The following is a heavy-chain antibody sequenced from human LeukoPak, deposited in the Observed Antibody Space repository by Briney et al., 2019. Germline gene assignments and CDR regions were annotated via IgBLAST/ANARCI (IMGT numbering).Heavy chain of an antibody. D-gene: IGHD6-19*01. V-gene: IGHV4-4*07. CDR1: GGSISSYY. J-gene: IGHJ4*02. CDR2: IYISGST. CDR3: ARAGWFSTTWHFDY. Sequence: SETLSLTCTVSGGSISSYYWSWIRQPAGKGLEWIGHIYISGSTKYNPSLKSRITMSVDTSKNQFSLKLSSVTAADTAVYYCARAGWFSTTWHFDYWGQGILVTVSS.